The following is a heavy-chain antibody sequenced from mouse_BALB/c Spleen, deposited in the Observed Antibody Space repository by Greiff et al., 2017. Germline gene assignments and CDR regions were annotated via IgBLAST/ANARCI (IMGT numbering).Heavy chain of an antibody. Sequence: VQLQQPGAELVKPGASVKLSCTASGYTFTSYWMHWVKQRPGQGLEWIGEIDPSDSYTNYNQKFKGKATLTVDKSSSTANMQLSSLTSEDSAVYYCARHYGAHYAMDYWGQGTSVTVSA. D-gene: IGHD1-1*02. CDR1: GYTFTSYW. J-gene: IGHJ4*01. V-gene: IGHV1-69*02. CDR2: IDPSDSYT. CDR3: ARHYGAHYAMDY.